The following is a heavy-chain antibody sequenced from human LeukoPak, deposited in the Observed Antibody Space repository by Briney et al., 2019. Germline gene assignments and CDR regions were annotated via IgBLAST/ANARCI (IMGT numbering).Heavy chain of an antibody. CDR1: RFTFSSYA. CDR3: AKGGYYYMDV. D-gene: IGHD3-16*01. CDR2: INGRGSST. Sequence: GGSLRLSCAASRFTFSSYAMNWVRQAPGKGLEWVSSINGRGSSTYYADSVRGRFTISRDNSKNTLYLQMDSLRAEDTAVYYCAKGGYYYMDVWGQGTTVTVSS. V-gene: IGHV3-23*01. J-gene: IGHJ6*03.